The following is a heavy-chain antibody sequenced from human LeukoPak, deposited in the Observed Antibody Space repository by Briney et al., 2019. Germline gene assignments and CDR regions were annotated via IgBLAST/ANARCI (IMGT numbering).Heavy chain of an antibody. CDR1: GFNISNYG. D-gene: IGHD6-13*01. CDR3: ARDKIAAAGTDYYYGMDV. V-gene: IGHV3-23*01. Sequence: GGSLRLSCAASGFNISNYGMSWVRQAPGKGLEWVSAIVGSGGSTYYTDSVKGRFTISSDSSRNTLYLQMSSLRAEDTAVYYCARDKIAAAGTDYYYGMDVWGQGTTVTVSS. CDR2: IVGSGGST. J-gene: IGHJ6*02.